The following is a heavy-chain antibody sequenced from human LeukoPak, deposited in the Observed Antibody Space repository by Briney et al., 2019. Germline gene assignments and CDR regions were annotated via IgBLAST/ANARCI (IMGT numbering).Heavy chain of an antibody. CDR3: ARVSTYYESSGQVPFDY. J-gene: IGHJ4*02. CDR1: GFTFNTYT. D-gene: IGHD3-22*01. V-gene: IGHV3-48*01. Sequence: GGSLRLSCAASGFTFNTYTMNWVRQAPGKGLEWVSYISGSSGIIDYADSVRGRFTISRDNAKNSLYLQMNSLRAEDTAVYYCARVSTYYESSGQVPFDYWGQGTLVTVSS. CDR2: ISGSSGII.